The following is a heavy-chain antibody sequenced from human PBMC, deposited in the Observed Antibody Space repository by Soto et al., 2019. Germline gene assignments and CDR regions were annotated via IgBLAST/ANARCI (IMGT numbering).Heavy chain of an antibody. CDR1: GGSFSDYA. J-gene: IGHJ4*02. CDR2: IIPIFGTP. CDR3: ARDRAPRGWSYLDL. D-gene: IGHD2-15*01. V-gene: IGHV1-69*13. Sequence: ASVKVSCKAFGGSFSDYAFSWVRQAPGQGLQWMGGIIPIFGTPNYAQKFQDRVAFTAHESTNTAYMELSRLTSEDTAVYYCARDRAPRGWSYLDLWGQGTQVTVSS.